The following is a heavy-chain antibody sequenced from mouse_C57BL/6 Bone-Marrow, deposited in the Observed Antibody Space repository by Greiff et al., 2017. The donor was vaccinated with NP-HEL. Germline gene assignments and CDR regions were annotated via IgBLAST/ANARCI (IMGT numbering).Heavy chain of an antibody. CDR1: GYTFTSYW. CDR2: ISPNSVSP. V-gene: IGHV1-64*01. Sequence: VQLQQPGAELVKPGASVKLSCKASGYTFTSYWMHWVKPRPGHGLEWIGLISPNSVSPNYNEKFKSKATLTVNKSSTTAYLQLSSLTYEYAADYCCARAWARRDAMDYRGQGPSVSVSS. CDR3: ARAWARRDAMDY. J-gene: IGHJ4*01.